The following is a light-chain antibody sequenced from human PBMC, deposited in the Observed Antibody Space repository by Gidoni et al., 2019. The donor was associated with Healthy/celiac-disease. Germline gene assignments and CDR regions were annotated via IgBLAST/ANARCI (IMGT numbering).Light chain of an antibody. J-gene: IGKJ2*01. Sequence: EIVLTQSPATLSLSPGERATLSCRASQSVSSYLAWYQQKPGQAPRLLIYDASNRATGIPARFSGSGSGTDFTLTISSLEPEDFAVYDCQQRSNWLYTFGQGTKLETK. CDR1: QSVSSY. V-gene: IGKV3-11*01. CDR3: QQRSNWLYT. CDR2: DAS.